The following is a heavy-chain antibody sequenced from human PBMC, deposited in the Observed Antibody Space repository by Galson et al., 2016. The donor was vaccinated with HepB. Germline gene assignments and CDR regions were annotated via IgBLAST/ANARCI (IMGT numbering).Heavy chain of an antibody. Sequence: PALVKPTHTLTLTCTFSGFSLSTDAVGVGWIRQPPGKALEWLALIYWDDVKRYTPSLRTRLTVTKDSSKNQVILSMTNMDPVDTATYYCAHTPTTFLPRIFPRGPKFAPWGQGTLVTVSS. D-gene: IGHD3-3*01. CDR1: GFSLSTDAVG. CDR2: IYWDDVK. J-gene: IGHJ5*02. V-gene: IGHV2-5*02. CDR3: AHTPTTFLPRIFPRGPKFAP.